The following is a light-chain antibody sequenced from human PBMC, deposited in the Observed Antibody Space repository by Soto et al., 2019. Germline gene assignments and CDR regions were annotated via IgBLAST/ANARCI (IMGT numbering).Light chain of an antibody. V-gene: IGKV3-11*01. CDR2: DAS. Sequence: EIVLTQSPVTLSLSPGERATLSCRARQSISSYLAWYQQKPGQAPRLLIYDASKRATGIPARFSGSGSGTDFTLTISSLEPEDFAVYYCQQRSNWPRTFGQGTKVEIK. CDR1: QSISSY. CDR3: QQRSNWPRT. J-gene: IGKJ1*01.